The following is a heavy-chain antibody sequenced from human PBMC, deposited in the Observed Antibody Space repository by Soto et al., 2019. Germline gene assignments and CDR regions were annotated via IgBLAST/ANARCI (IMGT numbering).Heavy chain of an antibody. CDR3: AREVGKNY. CDR2: IHSSGNV. D-gene: IGHD3-10*01. J-gene: IGHJ4*02. Sequence: SETVSLTCSVSCASVSSYCWSCFRQPFGKGLEWLGRIHSSGNVNYNPSLESRVTMSLDKSKNQFSMRVSSLTAADMALYLSAREVGKNYWGQGTLVTASS. CDR1: CASVSSYC. V-gene: IGHV4-4*07.